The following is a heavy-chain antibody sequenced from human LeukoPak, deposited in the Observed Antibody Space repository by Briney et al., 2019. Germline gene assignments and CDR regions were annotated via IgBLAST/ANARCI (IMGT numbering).Heavy chain of an antibody. D-gene: IGHD3-3*01. CDR3: ARPRDFWSGYYGY. CDR2: INHSGTT. Sequence: INHSGTTNSNPSLKSRVTISVDTSKNQFSLKLSSVTAADTAVYYCARPRDFWSGYYGYWGQGTLVTVSS. J-gene: IGHJ4*02. V-gene: IGHV4-34*01.